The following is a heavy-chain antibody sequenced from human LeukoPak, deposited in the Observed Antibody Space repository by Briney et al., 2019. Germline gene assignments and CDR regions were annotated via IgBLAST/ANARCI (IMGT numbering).Heavy chain of an antibody. CDR2: ISGYNGNT. Sequence: ASVKVSCKASGYTFSSYGIAWVRQAPGQGLEWMGWISGYNGNTNYAQKLQGRVSMTTDTSMTTAYMELRSLTSDDTALYYCARSSLGTITAGPFDYWGQGTLVTVSS. V-gene: IGHV1-18*01. CDR1: GYTFSSYG. D-gene: IGHD5-12*01. CDR3: ARSSLGTITAGPFDY. J-gene: IGHJ4*02.